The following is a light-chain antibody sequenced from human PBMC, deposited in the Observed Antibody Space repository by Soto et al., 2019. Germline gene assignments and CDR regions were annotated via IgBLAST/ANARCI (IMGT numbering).Light chain of an antibody. CDR3: QQNKDWPAT. CDR2: DAS. J-gene: IGKJ1*01. CDR1: QSVSSY. V-gene: IGKV3-15*01. Sequence: EIVMTQSPATLSVSPGERATLSCRASQSVSSYLAWYQQKPGQAPRLLIYDASTRATGIPGRFSGSGSGTEFTLTTRSLQSEDFGVYDCQQNKDWPATFGQGTKVAIE.